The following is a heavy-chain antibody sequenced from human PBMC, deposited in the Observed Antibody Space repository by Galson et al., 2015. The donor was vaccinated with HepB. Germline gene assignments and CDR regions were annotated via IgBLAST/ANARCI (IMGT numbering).Heavy chain of an antibody. Sequence: SVKVSCKASGYTFTGYYMHWVRQAPGQGLEWMGWINPNSGGTNYAQKFQGRVTMTRDTSISTAYMELSRLRSDDTAVYYCARDTGYSYATTPRYFDYWGQGTLVTVSS. V-gene: IGHV1-2*02. CDR3: ARDTGYSYATTPRYFDY. D-gene: IGHD5-18*01. J-gene: IGHJ4*02. CDR2: INPNSGGT. CDR1: GYTFTGYY.